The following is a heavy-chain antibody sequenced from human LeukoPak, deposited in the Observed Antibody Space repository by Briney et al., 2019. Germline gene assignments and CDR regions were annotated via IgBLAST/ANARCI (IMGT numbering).Heavy chain of an antibody. CDR2: INHSGST. CDR1: GGSFSGYY. V-gene: IGHV4-34*01. Sequence: SETLSLTCAVYGGSFSGYYWSWIRQPPGKGLEWIGEINHSGSTNYNPPLKSRVTISVDTSKNQFSLRLSSVTAADTAVYYCARVRRNVRDGYNLVFDYWGQGTLVTVSS. J-gene: IGHJ4*02. D-gene: IGHD5-24*01. CDR3: ARVRRNVRDGYNLVFDY.